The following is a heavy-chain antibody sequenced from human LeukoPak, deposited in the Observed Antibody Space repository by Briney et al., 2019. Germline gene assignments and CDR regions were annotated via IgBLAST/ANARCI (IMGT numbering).Heavy chain of an antibody. CDR3: ARDPHGDYDWFDP. V-gene: IGHV4-38-2*02. CDR2: IYYSGST. J-gene: IGHJ5*02. D-gene: IGHD4-17*01. CDR1: GYSISSGYY. Sequence: SETLSLTCTVSGYSISSGYYWGWIRQPPGKGLEWIGYIYYSGSTNYNPSLKSRVTISVDTSKNQFSLKLSSVTAADTAVYYCARDPHGDYDWFDPWGQGTLVTVSS.